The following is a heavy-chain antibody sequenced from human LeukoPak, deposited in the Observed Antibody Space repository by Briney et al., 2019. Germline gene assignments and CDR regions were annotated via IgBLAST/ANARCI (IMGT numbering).Heavy chain of an antibody. CDR3: ARVIDYHSSGYYLGY. Sequence: SETLSLTCAVYGGSFSGYYWSWIRQPPGKGLEWIGEINDSGSTNCNPSLKSRVTISMDTSMNQFSLRLTSVTAADTAIYYCARVIDYHSSGYYLGYWGQGTLVTVSS. V-gene: IGHV4-34*01. CDR1: GGSFSGYY. CDR2: INDSGST. J-gene: IGHJ4*02. D-gene: IGHD3-22*01.